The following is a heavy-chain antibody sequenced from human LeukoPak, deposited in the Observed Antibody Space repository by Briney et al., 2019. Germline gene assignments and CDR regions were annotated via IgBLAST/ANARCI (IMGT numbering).Heavy chain of an antibody. Sequence: GASVKGSCKASGYIFTNHAMQWVRQAPGQKLEWMGWINAGNGDTKYSQNFQGRFTITRDTSAGTVYMDLSSLRYEDTAVYYCAGGFWNRGTWGPYYFDYWGQGTLVTVSS. CDR1: GYIFTNHA. J-gene: IGHJ4*02. D-gene: IGHD3-3*01. CDR3: AGGFWNRGTWGPYYFDY. V-gene: IGHV1-3*01. CDR2: INAGNGDT.